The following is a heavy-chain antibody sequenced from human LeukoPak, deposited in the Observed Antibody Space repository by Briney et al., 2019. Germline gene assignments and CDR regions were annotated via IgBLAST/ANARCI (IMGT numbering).Heavy chain of an antibody. J-gene: IGHJ4*02. CDR1: GITLSNYG. D-gene: IGHD3-10*01. CDR2: ISDSGGRT. Sequence: DPGGSLRLSCAVSGITLSNYGMSWVRQAPGKGLEWVAGISDSGGRTNYADSAKGRFTISRENSKNTLYLQMNSLRAEDTAVYFCAKRGVVIRVILVGFHKEAYYFDSWGQGALVTVSS. V-gene: IGHV3-23*01. CDR3: AKRGVVIRVILVGFHKEAYYFDS.